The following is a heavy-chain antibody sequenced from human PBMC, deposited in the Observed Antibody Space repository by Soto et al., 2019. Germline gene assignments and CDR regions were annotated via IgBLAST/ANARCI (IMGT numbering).Heavy chain of an antibody. CDR2: ISAYNYNT. CDR1: GYTFTSYG. D-gene: IGHD6-19*01. V-gene: IGHV1-18*01. CDR3: ARESAVAALDP. J-gene: IGHJ5*02. Sequence: EASVKVSCKASGYTFTSYGLSWVRQAPGQGLEWMGRISAYNYNTNYAQKLQGRVTMTTDTSTSTAYMELRSLRSDDTAVYYCARESAVAALDPWGQGTLVTVSS.